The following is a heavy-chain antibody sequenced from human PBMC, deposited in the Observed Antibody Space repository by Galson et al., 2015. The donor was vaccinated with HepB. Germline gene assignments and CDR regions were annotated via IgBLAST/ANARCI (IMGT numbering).Heavy chain of an antibody. J-gene: IGHJ5*02. Sequence: SVKVSCKASGYTFTNYYMHWVRQAPGRGLEWMGIINPSGGSTSYAQKFQGRVTMTWDTSTRIVYMELSSLRSEDTAVYYCAREVSTSGWFDPWGQGTLVTVSS. CDR1: GYTFTNYY. D-gene: IGHD1/OR15-1a*01. CDR2: INPSGGST. CDR3: AREVSTSGWFDP. V-gene: IGHV1-46*01.